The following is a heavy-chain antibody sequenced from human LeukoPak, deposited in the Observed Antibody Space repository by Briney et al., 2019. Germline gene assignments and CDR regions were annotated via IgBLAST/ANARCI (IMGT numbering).Heavy chain of an antibody. CDR1: GFNFGSYG. CDR2: ITPNADRT. Sequence: PGGSLRLSCAASGFNFGSYGMRWVRQAPGKGLEWVSFITPNADRTSYADSVEGRFTISRDNPRNTLYMQMNSLRDEDTALYYCAIMHGYYDGSGYWVQWGQGTLVTVSS. J-gene: IGHJ1*01. CDR3: AIMHGYYDGSGYWVQ. D-gene: IGHD3-22*01. V-gene: IGHV3-23*01.